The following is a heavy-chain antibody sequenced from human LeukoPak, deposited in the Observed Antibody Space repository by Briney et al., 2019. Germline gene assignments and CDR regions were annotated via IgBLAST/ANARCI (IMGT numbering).Heavy chain of an antibody. J-gene: IGHJ3*02. V-gene: IGHV1-2*02. CDR2: INANSGDT. CDR1: GHTFTGYY. CDR3: ARGPRITIFGVVMANDAFDI. Sequence: ASVKVSCKASGHTFTGYYMHWVRQAPGQGLEWMGWINANSGDTNYAQKFQGRVTMARDTSSSTAYMELSRLRFDDTVVYYCARGPRITIFGVVMANDAFDIWGQGTMVTVSS. D-gene: IGHD3-3*01.